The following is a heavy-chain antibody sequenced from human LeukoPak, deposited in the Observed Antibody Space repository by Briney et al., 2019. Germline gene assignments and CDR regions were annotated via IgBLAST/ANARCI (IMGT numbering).Heavy chain of an antibody. D-gene: IGHD3-16*01. V-gene: IGHV4-59*02. CDR2: IYYSGNT. J-gene: IGHJ4*02. CDR3: ATGGERSRIIRY. Sequence: SETLSLTCTVSGGSVSSYYWTWIRQPPGKGLEWIGYIYYSGNTNYNPSLKSRVTISVDTSKNQFSLKLTSATAAGTAVYYCATGGERSRIIRYWGQGTLVTVSS. CDR1: GGSVSSYY.